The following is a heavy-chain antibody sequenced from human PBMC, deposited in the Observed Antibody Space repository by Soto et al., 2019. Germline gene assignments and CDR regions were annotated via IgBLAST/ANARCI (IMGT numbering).Heavy chain of an antibody. V-gene: IGHV4-4*02. CDR1: GGSISSSKW. J-gene: IGHJ6*02. D-gene: IGHD3-10*01. CDR3: ARTVLLWFDYYGMDV. CDR2: IYHSGST. Sequence: SETLSLTCAVSGGSISSSKWWSWVRQPPGKGLEWIGEIYHSGSTNYNPSLKSRVTISVDKSKNQFSLKLSSVTAADTAVYYCARTVLLWFDYYGMDVWGQGTTVTVSS.